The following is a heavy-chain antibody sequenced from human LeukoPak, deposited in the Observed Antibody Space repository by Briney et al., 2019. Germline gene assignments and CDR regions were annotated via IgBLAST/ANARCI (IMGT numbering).Heavy chain of an antibody. CDR2: ISGSGGST. D-gene: IGHD3-22*01. CDR1: GFTFSSYA. Sequence: SGGSLRLSCAASGFTFSSYAMSWVRQAPGKGLELVSSISGSGGSTYYADSVKGRFTISRDNSKNTLYLQMNSLRAEDTAVYYCAKRAEDSSGYYLYYFDYWGQGTLVTVSS. CDR3: AKRAEDSSGYYLYYFDY. V-gene: IGHV3-23*01. J-gene: IGHJ4*02.